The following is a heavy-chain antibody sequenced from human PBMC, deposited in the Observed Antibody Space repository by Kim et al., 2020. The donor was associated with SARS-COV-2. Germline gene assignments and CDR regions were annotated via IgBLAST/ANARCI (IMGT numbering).Heavy chain of an antibody. CDR2: IYTSEYT. V-gene: IGHV4-4*08. J-gene: IGHJ6*02. Sequence: SETLSLTCAVSGGSINSYYWSWIRQPPGKGLEWIGYIYTSEYTEYNPSLKTRVSISLDTSNNQFSLKLTSVTAADTAVYYCARRSGDYYYGMDVWGQGTT. CDR1: GGSINSYY. D-gene: IGHD2-15*01. CDR3: ARRSGDYYYGMDV.